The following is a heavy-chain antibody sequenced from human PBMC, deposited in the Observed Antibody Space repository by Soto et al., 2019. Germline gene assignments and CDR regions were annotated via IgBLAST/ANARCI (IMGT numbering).Heavy chain of an antibody. D-gene: IGHD3-10*01. V-gene: IGHV1-24*01. J-gene: IGHJ6*02. CDR1: GYTLTELS. Sequence: QVQLVQSGAAVKKPGASVKVSCKVSGYTLTELSMHWVRQAPGKGLEWMGGFDPEDGETIYAQKFQGRVTMTEDTSTDTAYMELSSLRSEDTAVYYCATGYYYGSGSYLSNGMDVWGQGTTVTVSS. CDR3: ATGYYYGSGSYLSNGMDV. CDR2: FDPEDGET.